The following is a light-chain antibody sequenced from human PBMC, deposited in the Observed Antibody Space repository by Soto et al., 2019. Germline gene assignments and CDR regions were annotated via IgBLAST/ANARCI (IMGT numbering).Light chain of an antibody. Sequence: EVVFTQSPCTLSLSPGEGAILSCRVCNIVTDNFLAWYQQKPGQAPRLLMYDASTRATGIPDRFSGSGSGTDFTLIISRLEPEDFAVYYCQQYGDSLLTFGQGTKVDIK. J-gene: IGKJ1*01. CDR1: NIVTDNF. CDR3: QQYGDSLLT. V-gene: IGKV3-20*01. CDR2: DAS.